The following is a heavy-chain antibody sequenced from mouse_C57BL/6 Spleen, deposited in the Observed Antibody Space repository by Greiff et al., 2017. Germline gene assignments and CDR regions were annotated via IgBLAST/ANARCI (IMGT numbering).Heavy chain of an antibody. V-gene: IGHV1-53*01. D-gene: IGHD1-1*01. CDR1: GYTFTSYW. CDR2: INPSNGGT. Sequence: QVQLQQPGTELVKPGASVKLSCKASGYTFTSYWMHWVKQRPGQGLEWIGNINPSNGGTNYNEKFKSKATLTVDKSSSTAYMRLSILTSEDSAVXYCARCPIYYYGSSFAWFAYWGQGTLVTVSA. CDR3: ARCPIYYYGSSFAWFAY. J-gene: IGHJ3*01.